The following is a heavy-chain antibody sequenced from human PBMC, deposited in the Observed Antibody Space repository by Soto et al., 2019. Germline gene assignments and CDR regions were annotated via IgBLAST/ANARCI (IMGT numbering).Heavy chain of an antibody. J-gene: IGHJ4*02. CDR3: ARQAEGSGDLVTYFDY. CDR1: GGTFSSYV. D-gene: IGHD4-17*01. Sequence: QVQLVQSGAEVKKPGSSVKVSCKASGGTFSSYVFSWVRQAPGQGLEWMGGIIPMFGTADYAQKFQGRVTFTADESMSTAYMDLSSLRSEDTAVYYCARQAEGSGDLVTYFDYWGQGTLVTVSS. V-gene: IGHV1-69*12. CDR2: IIPMFGTA.